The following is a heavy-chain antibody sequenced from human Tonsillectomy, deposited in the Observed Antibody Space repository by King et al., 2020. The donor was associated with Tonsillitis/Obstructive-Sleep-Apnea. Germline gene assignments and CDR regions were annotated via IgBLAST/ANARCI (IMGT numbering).Heavy chain of an antibody. CDR1: GGSISSYY. J-gene: IGHJ3*02. CDR2: IYYSGST. D-gene: IGHD3-16*01. CDR3: AGRGLGAFDI. Sequence: QLQESGPGLVKPSETLSLTCTVSGGSISSYYWSWIRQPPGKGLEWIGYIYYSGSTNYNPSLKSRVTISVDTSKNQFSLKLSSVTAADTAVYYCAGRGLGAFDIWGQGTMVTVSS. V-gene: IGHV4-59*01.